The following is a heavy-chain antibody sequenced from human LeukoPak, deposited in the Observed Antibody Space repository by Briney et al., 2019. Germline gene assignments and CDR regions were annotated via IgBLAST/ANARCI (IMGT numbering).Heavy chain of an antibody. CDR1: GVTFSSYS. CDR3: AREAIAAAGSYYYYMDV. CDR2: ISSSSSTI. D-gene: IGHD6-13*01. Sequence: GGSLRLSCAASGVTFSSYSMNWVRQAPGKGLEWVSYISSSSSTIYYADSVKGRFTISRDNAKNSLYLQMNSLRAEDTAVYYCAREAIAAAGSYYYYMDVWGKGTTVTVSS. J-gene: IGHJ6*03. V-gene: IGHV3-48*01.